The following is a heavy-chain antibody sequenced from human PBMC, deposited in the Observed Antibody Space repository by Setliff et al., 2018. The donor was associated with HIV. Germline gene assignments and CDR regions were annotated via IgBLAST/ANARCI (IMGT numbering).Heavy chain of an antibody. CDR3: ARAYDTLTGYYDY. D-gene: IGHD3-9*01. Sequence: SVKVSCKASGGTFGNQAIAWVRQAPGQGLEWVGGLIPTVHITRYAEHLQGRVTISADASTSTAYMELRSLRSDDTAVYYCARAYDTLTGYYDYWGQGTLVTVSS. CDR1: GGTFGNQA. CDR2: LIPTVHIT. V-gene: IGHV1-69*10. J-gene: IGHJ4*02.